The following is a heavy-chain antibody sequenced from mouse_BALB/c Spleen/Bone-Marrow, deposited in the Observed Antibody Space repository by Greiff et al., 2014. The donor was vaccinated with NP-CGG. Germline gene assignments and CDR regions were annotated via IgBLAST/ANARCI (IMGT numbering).Heavy chain of an antibody. CDR3: TRSGTLGSMDY. J-gene: IGHJ4*01. CDR2: ISSGSSTI. D-gene: IGHD3-3*01. CDR1: GFTFSSFG. V-gene: IGHV5-17*02. Sequence: EVQGVESGGGLVQPGGSRKLSCAASGFTFSSFGMHWVRQAPEKGLEWVAYISSGSSTIYYADTMKGRFTISRDNPKNTLFLQMAGLRSEDTAMYYCTRSGTLGSMDYWGQGTSVTVSS.